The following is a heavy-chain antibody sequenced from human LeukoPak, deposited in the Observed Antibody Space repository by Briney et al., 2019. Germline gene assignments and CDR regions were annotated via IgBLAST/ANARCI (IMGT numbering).Heavy chain of an antibody. CDR2: INHSGST. J-gene: IGHJ4*02. CDR3: ASNPGIVVVPAATYYFDY. CDR1: GGSLGGYY. D-gene: IGHD2-2*01. V-gene: IGHV4-34*01. Sequence: MPSETLSLTCAVYGGSLGGYYWSWIRQPPGKGLEWIGEINHSGSTNYNPSLKSRVTISVDTSKNQFSLKLSSVTAADTAVYYCASNPGIVVVPAATYYFDYWGQGTLVTVSS.